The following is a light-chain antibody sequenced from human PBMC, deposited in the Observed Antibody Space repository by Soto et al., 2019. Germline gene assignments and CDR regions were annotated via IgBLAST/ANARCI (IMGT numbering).Light chain of an antibody. V-gene: IGLV2-18*01. J-gene: IGLJ3*02. CDR3: SLKTSSVTWV. CDR2: QVS. CDR1: SIDVGNFDL. Sequence: QSVLTQPPSVSGSPGQSVTISCTGTSIDVGNFDLVSRYQQPPGTAPKLLIYQVSNRPSGVPDRFSGSQSGNTASLTISGLQAEDEADYYCSLKTSSVTWVFGGGTKLTVL.